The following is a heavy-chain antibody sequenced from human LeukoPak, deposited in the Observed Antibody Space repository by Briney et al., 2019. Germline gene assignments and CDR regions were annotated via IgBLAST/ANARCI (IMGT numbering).Heavy chain of an antibody. J-gene: IGHJ5*02. D-gene: IGHD3-9*01. CDR1: GFTFSSYW. V-gene: IGHV3-7*01. Sequence: GGSLRLSCAASGFTFSSYWMSWVRQAPGKGPEWVANIKQDGSEKYYVDSVKGRFTISRDNAKNSLYLQMNSLRAEDTAVYYCAFLRYFDWLLSWGQGTLVTVSS. CDR2: IKQDGSEK. CDR3: AFLRYFDWLLS.